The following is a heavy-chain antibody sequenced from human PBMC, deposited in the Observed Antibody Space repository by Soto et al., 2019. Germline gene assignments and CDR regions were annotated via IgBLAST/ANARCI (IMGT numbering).Heavy chain of an antibody. CDR3: ARDSALEWLFFDY. J-gene: IGHJ4*02. CDR2: ISSSTI. V-gene: IGHV3-48*02. CDR1: GFTFSSYS. D-gene: IGHD3-3*01. Sequence: EVQLVESGGGLVQPGGSLRLSCAASGFTFSSYSMNWVRQAPGKGLEWVSYISSSTIYYADSVKGRFTISRDNAKNSLYLQMNSLRDEDKAVYYCARDSALEWLFFDYWGQGTLVTVSS.